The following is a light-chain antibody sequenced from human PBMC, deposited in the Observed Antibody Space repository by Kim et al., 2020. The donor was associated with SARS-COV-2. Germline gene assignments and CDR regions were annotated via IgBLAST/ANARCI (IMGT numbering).Light chain of an antibody. CDR1: QSVSSY. CDR2: DAS. CDR3: QQRSNWPPYT. Sequence: EIVLTQSPATLSLSPAERATLSCRASQSVSSYLAWYQQKPGQAPRLLIYDASNRATGIPARFSGSGSGTDFTLTIRSLEPEDFAVYYCQQRSNWPPYTFGQGTKLEI. V-gene: IGKV3-11*01. J-gene: IGKJ2*01.